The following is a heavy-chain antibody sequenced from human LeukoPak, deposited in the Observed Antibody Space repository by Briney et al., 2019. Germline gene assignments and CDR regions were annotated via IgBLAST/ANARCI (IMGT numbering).Heavy chain of an antibody. J-gene: IGHJ5*02. V-gene: IGHV1-24*01. CDR1: GYTLTEVS. Sequence: ASVKVSCKVSGYTLTEVSMHWVRQAPGKGLEWMGGFDPEDGETIYAQNFQGRVTMTEHTSTDTAYMELSSLRSEDTAVYYCATVHCSSTSCYVFDPWGQGTLVTVSS. CDR3: ATVHCSSTSCYVFDP. D-gene: IGHD2-2*01. CDR2: FDPEDGET.